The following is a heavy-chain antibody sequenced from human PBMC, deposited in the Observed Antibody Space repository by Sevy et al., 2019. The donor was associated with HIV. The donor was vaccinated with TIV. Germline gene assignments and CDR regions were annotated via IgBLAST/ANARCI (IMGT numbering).Heavy chain of an antibody. Sequence: GGSLRLSCSASRFTFSSYALHWVRQAPGKGLEYVSTISDNGGSTYYADSVKGRFTISRENSKNKLYLQMSSLRAEDTAVYYCVRGGWGSGYYYNEIDYWGQGTLVTVSS. CDR2: ISDNGGST. D-gene: IGHD3-10*01. J-gene: IGHJ4*02. CDR1: RFTFSSYA. CDR3: VRGGWGSGYYYNEIDY. V-gene: IGHV3-64D*06.